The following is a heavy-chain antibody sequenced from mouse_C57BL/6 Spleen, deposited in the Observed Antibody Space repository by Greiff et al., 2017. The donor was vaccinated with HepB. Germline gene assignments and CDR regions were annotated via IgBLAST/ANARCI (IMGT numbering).Heavy chain of an antibody. CDR2: IYPGDGDT. Sequence: QVQLQQSGPELVKPGASVKISCKASGYAFSSSWMNWVKQRPGKGLEWIGRIYPGDGDTNYNGKFKGKATLTADKSSSTAYMQLSSLTSEDSAVYFCARSRVSSYAMDYWGQGTSVTVSS. V-gene: IGHV1-82*01. J-gene: IGHJ4*01. CDR1: GYAFSSSW. CDR3: ARSRVSSYAMDY.